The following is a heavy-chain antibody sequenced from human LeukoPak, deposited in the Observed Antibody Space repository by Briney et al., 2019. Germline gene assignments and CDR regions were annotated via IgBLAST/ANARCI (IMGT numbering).Heavy chain of an antibody. V-gene: IGHV3-7*05. CDR1: GFTFSRFW. D-gene: IGHD3-16*01. CDR2: IDQSGGRN. J-gene: IGHJ3*02. CDR3: ARDVEGGTFDI. Sequence: AGSLKLSCAASGFTFSRFWMNWVRQAPGRGLEWVANIDQSGGRNNYVDSVKGLVTISRDNAKNSLFLEMSSLRADDTAVYFCARDVEGGTFDIWGRATTVTVSS.